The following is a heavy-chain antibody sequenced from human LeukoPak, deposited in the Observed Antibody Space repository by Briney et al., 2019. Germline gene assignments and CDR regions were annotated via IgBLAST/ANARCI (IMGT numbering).Heavy chain of an antibody. J-gene: IGHJ4*02. CDR3: ARLVYSSGYYYLDY. D-gene: IGHD3-22*01. Sequence: ESGPTLVNPTQTLTLTSTFSGFSLSTSGMCVSWIRQPPGKALEWLARIDWDDDKYYSTSLKTRLTISKDTSKNQVVLTMTNMDPVDTATYYCARLVYSSGYYYLDYWGQGTLVTVSS. CDR2: IDWDDDK. CDR1: GFSLSTSGMC. V-gene: IGHV2-70*11.